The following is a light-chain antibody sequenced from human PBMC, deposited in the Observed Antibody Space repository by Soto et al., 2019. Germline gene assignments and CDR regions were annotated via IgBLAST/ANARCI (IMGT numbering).Light chain of an antibody. J-gene: IGKJ1*01. CDR3: QQYGSSPWT. CDR2: GAS. CDR1: QSVTSTH. Sequence: EIVLTQSPGTLSLSPGERATLSCRASQSVTSTHLAGYQQKPGQAPRLLIYGASSRATGIPARFSGSGSGTGFTLTISRLEPEDLAVYYCQQYGSSPWTFGQGTKVEIK. V-gene: IGKV3-20*01.